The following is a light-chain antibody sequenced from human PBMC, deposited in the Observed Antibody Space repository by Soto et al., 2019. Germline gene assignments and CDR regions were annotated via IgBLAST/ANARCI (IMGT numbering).Light chain of an antibody. J-gene: IGKJ1*01. Sequence: DIVMTQYPDSLPVSLGERATIHCKSSQSVLYSSNNKNYLAWYQQTPGQPPNLLIYWASTRESGVPDRFSGSGSGTDFTLTISSLQAEDVAVYYCQQYYSTPRTFGQGTKVEIK. CDR1: QSVLYSSNNKNY. CDR3: QQYYSTPRT. V-gene: IGKV4-1*01. CDR2: WAS.